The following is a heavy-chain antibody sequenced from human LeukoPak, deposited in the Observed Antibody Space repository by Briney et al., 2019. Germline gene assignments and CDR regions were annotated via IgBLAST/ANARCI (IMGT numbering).Heavy chain of an antibody. CDR2: IYHSGST. CDR1: GGSISSGGYY. V-gene: IGHV4-30-2*01. J-gene: IGHJ5*02. Sequence: SQTLSLTCTVSGGSISSGGYYWSWIRQPPGKGLEWIGYIYHSGSTYYNPSLKSRVTISVDRSKNQFSLKLSSVTAADTAVYYCARANYRGWFDPWGQGTLVTVSS. D-gene: IGHD4-11*01. CDR3: ARANYRGWFDP.